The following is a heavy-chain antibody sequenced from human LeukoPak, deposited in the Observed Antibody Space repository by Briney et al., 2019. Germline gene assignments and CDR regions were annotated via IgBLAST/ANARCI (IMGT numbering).Heavy chain of an antibody. CDR3: ARGYWQWLVGPFRGYVRTGWFDP. J-gene: IGHJ5*02. V-gene: IGHV1-8*01. CDR1: GYTFTSYV. CDR2: MTPNSGNT. D-gene: IGHD6-19*01. Sequence: ASVTVSCKASGYTFTSYVNWVRQATGPGLEWMGWMTPNSGNTGYAQKFQGRVTMTRNTSISTAYMELSSLRSEDTAVYYCARGYWQWLVGPFRGYVRTGWFDPWGQGTLVTVSS.